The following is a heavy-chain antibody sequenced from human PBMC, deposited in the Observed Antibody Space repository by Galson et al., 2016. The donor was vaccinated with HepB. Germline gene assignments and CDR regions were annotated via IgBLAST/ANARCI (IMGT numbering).Heavy chain of an antibody. CDR2: IKSKTDGGTT. CDR3: TTAFNWNYGSYYYYYYGMDV. J-gene: IGHJ6*04. CDR1: GFTFSNAW. V-gene: IGHV3-15*01. Sequence: SLRLSCAASGFTFSNAWMSWVRQAPGKGLEWVGHIKSKTDGGTTDYAAPVKGRFSISRDDSKNTPYLQMNSLKTEDTAVYYCTTAFNWNYGSYYYYYYGMDVRGKGTTVTVSS. D-gene: IGHD1-7*01.